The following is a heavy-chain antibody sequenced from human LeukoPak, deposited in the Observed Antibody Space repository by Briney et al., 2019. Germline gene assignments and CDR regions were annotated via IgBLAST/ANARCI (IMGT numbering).Heavy chain of an antibody. CDR2: INQDGSDQ. V-gene: IGHV3-7*01. CDR1: GFIFGNSW. Sequence: GGSLRLSCAASGFIFGNSWMNRVRQAPGKGLEWVANINQDGSDQYYVDSVKGRFTISRDNAKNSLYLQMNSLRAEDTAVYYCARDVGVWGQGTLVTVSS. CDR3: ARDVGV. D-gene: IGHD3-10*01. J-gene: IGHJ4*02.